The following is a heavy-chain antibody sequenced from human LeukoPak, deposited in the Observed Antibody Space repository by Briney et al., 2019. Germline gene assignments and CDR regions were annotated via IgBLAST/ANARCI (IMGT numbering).Heavy chain of an antibody. CDR3: ARGARSLRFFDF. V-gene: IGHV3-53*01. CDR1: GFTVSNNY. CDR2: LYSGGST. Sequence: GGSLRLSCTASGFTVSNNYMNWVRQAPGKGLEWVSSLYSGGSTHYADSTQGRFTISRDSSTNTVFLQISNLKIEDTAVYYCARGARSLRFFDFWGQGALVTVSS. J-gene: IGHJ4*02.